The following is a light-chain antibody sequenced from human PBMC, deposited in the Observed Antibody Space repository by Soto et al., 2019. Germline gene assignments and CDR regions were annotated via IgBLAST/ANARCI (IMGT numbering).Light chain of an antibody. CDR1: QSVKTF. J-gene: IGKJ3*01. CDR2: DAS. V-gene: IGKV3-11*01. CDR3: QQRSNWPPT. Sequence: EIVLTQSPATLSLSPVERATLSCRASQSVKTFLVWYQQRPGQAPRLLIHDASHRAAGIPARFSGSGFGTDFTLTISSLEPEDAAVYYCQQRSNWPPTFGPGTKVDIK.